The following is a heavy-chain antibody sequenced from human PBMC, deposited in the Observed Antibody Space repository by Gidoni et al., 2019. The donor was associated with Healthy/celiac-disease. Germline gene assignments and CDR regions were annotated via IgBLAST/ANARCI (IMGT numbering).Heavy chain of an antibody. J-gene: IGHJ4*02. CDR2: ISYDGSNK. V-gene: IGHV3-30*18. CDR3: AKERPGITIFGVVVGGGDLDY. CDR1: GFTFSSYG. D-gene: IGHD3-3*01. Sequence: QVQLVESGGGVVQPGRSLRLSCAASGFTFSSYGMHWVRQAPGKGLEWVAVISYDGSNKYYADAVKGRFTISRDNSKNTLYLQMNSLRAEDTAVYYCAKERPGITIFGVVVGGGDLDYWGQGTLVTVSS.